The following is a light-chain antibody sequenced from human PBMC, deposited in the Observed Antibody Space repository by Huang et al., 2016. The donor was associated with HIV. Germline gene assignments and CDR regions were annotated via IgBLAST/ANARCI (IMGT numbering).Light chain of an antibody. CDR2: GAS. CDR1: QSVSTN. J-gene: IGKJ3*01. V-gene: IGKV3-15*01. Sequence: EIVMTQSPATLSVSPGGRATLSCRAGQSVSTNVAWYQHKPGQAPRRLIYGASTRATGTPGRFSGSGSGTEFTLTISSLQSEDFAIYYCQQYNKWPPFTFGPGTKVDI. CDR3: QQYNKWPPFT.